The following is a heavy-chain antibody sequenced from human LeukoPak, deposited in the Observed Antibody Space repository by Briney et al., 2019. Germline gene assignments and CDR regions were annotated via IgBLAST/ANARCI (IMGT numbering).Heavy chain of an antibody. Sequence: TSETLSLTCTVSGGSISSYYWSWIRQPPGKGLEWIGYIYYSGSTNYNPSLKSRVTISVDTSKNQFSLKLSSVTAADTAVYYCARAEYSSPTRNWYFDLWGRGTLVTVSS. CDR2: IYYSGST. CDR3: ARAEYSSPTRNWYFDL. J-gene: IGHJ2*01. V-gene: IGHV4-59*01. D-gene: IGHD6-6*01. CDR1: GGSISSYY.